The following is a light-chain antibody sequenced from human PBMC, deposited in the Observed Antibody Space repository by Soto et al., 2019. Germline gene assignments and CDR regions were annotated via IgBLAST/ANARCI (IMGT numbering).Light chain of an antibody. CDR3: QEYPSAT. J-gene: IGKJ2*01. CDR1: QSISDW. V-gene: IGKV1-5*01. Sequence: DIQMTQSPSTLSASVGDRVTITCRAGQSISDWLAWYQQIPGKAPKLLIFDASTLQSGVPSRFSGSGSGTEFTLTISSLQPDDFGTYYCQEYPSATFGRGTRLEIK. CDR2: DAS.